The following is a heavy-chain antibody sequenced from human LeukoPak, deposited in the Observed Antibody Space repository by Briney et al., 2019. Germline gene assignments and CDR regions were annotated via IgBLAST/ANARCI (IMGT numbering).Heavy chain of an antibody. Sequence: GGSLRLSCAASGFTFSSYWMSWVRQAPGKGLEWVANIKQDGSEKYYVDSVKGRFTISRDNAKNSLYLQMNSLRAEDTAVYYCARTPSYYDYVWGSYRYGYFDYWGQGTLVTVSS. J-gene: IGHJ4*02. D-gene: IGHD3-16*02. CDR3: ARTPSYYDYVWGSYRYGYFDY. CDR2: IKQDGSEK. V-gene: IGHV3-7*01. CDR1: GFTFSSYW.